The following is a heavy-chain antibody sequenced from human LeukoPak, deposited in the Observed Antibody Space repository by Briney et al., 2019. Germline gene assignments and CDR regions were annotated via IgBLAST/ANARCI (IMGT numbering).Heavy chain of an antibody. Sequence: GGSLRLSCAASGFTFNIYGMHWVRQAPGKGLEWVALISYDGSKEDYADSVKGRFTISRDNSKNTLSLRMNSLRPEDTAVYYCAKYPAALVYSYYGMDVWGQGTTVTVSS. CDR3: AKYPAALVYSYYGMDV. CDR1: GFTFNIYG. V-gene: IGHV3-30*18. CDR2: ISYDGSKE. J-gene: IGHJ6*02. D-gene: IGHD5-18*01.